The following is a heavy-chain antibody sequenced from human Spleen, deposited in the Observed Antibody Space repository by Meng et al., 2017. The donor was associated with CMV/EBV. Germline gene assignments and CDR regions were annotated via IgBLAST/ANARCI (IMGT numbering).Heavy chain of an antibody. V-gene: IGHV3-13*03. J-gene: IGHJ4*02. D-gene: IGHD2-8*01. CDR3: AAQYCTNGVCYPFGY. Sequence: GESLKISCAACGFTFSSYDMHWVRQATGKGLEWVSAIGTAGDTYYPGSVKGQFTISRENAKNSLYLQMNGLRVEDTAVYYCAAQYCTNGVCYPFGYWGQGTLVTVSS. CDR2: IGTAGDT. CDR1: GFTFSSYD.